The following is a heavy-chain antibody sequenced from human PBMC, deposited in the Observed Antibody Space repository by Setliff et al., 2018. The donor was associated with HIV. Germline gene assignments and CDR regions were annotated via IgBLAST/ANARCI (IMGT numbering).Heavy chain of an antibody. J-gene: IGHJ4*02. V-gene: IGHV1-2*02. Sequence: ASVKVSCKASGYTFTGYYMHWVRQAPGQGLEWMGWINPNSGGTNYAQKFQGRVTMTRDTSINTAYMDLSGLRSDDTAVYYCARDQYSSGLFDYWGQGTLVTVSS. CDR3: ARDQYSSGLFDY. CDR2: INPNSGGT. CDR1: GYTFTGYY. D-gene: IGHD6-19*01.